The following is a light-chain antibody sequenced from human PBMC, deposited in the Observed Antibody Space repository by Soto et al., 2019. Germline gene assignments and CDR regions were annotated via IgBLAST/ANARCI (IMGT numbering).Light chain of an antibody. J-gene: IGLJ3*02. Sequence: QSALTQPPSASGSPGQSVTISGTGTSSDVGAYKYVSWYQQYPCKAPKLMIYEVTKRPSGVPDRFSGSKSGNTASLTVSGLQAKDEADYYCTSYGGNDICVFGGGTKLTV. CDR3: TSYGGNDICV. CDR1: SSDVGAYKY. V-gene: IGLV2-8*01. CDR2: EVT.